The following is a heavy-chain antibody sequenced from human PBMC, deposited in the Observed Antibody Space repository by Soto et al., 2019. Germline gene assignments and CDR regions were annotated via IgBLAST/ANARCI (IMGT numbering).Heavy chain of an antibody. CDR1: GFTFSSYA. CDR3: APTYCSGGSCYYFDY. D-gene: IGHD2-15*01. Sequence: GGSLRLSCAASGFTFSSYAMSWVRQAPGKGLEWVSAISGSGGSTYYADSVKGRFTISRDNSKNTLYLQMNSLRAEGTAVYYCAPTYCSGGSCYYFDYWGQGTLVTVSS. CDR2: ISGSGGST. V-gene: IGHV3-23*01. J-gene: IGHJ4*02.